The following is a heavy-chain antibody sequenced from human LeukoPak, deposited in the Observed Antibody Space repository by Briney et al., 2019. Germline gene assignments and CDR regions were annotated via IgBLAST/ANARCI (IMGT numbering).Heavy chain of an antibody. Sequence: PGGSLRLSCAASGFTVSSNHMSWVRQAPGKGLEWVSVIYSGGSTYYADSVKGRFTISRDNSKNALYLQMNSLRAEDTAVYYCARVLEWFSRRFDPWGQGTLVTVSS. V-gene: IGHV3-53*01. CDR1: GFTVSSNH. CDR3: ARVLEWFSRRFDP. CDR2: IYSGGST. J-gene: IGHJ5*02. D-gene: IGHD3-3*01.